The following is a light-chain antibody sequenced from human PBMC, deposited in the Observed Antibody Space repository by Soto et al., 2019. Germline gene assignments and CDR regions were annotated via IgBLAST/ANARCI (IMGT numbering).Light chain of an antibody. J-gene: IGKJ2*01. CDR2: AAS. Sequence: DIQMTQSPSTLSASVGDGVTITCRASQNISGWLAWYQQRPGKAPKFLIYAASSLETGVPSRFSGSGSGTEFTLTIRSLQPDDFATYYCQQYDSSSPTFGQGTKLEIK. CDR1: QNISGW. CDR3: QQYDSSSPT. V-gene: IGKV1-5*01.